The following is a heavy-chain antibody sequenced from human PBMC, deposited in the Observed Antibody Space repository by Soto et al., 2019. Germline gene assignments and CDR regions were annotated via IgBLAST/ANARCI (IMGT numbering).Heavy chain of an antibody. CDR3: AKTIRGGYSSSWYYFDY. D-gene: IGHD6-13*01. CDR1: GFTFTNYA. J-gene: IGHJ4*02. CDR2: ISGGGSNT. Sequence: EVQLLESGGDLVQPGGSLRLSCAASGFTFTNYAMTWVRQAPGKGLEWVSTISGGGSNTYYADSLKGQFTISRDNSKNTMYLQIHSLRAEDTAVYYCAKTIRGGYSSSWYYFDYWGQGTLVTVAS. V-gene: IGHV3-23*01.